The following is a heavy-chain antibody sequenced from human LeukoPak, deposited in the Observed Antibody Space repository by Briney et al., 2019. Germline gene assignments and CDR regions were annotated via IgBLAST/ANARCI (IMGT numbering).Heavy chain of an antibody. D-gene: IGHD4-11*01. CDR2: IKSDGSTT. CDR1: GFTFSSYW. J-gene: IGHJ3*02. V-gene: IGHV3-74*01. CDR3: ARVSAVKYAFDI. Sequence: PGGSLRLSCAASGFTFSSYWMHWVRQAPGKGLVWASRIKSDGSTTNYADSVKGRFTISRDNAKNTLYLQMNSLRAEDTALYYCARVSAVKYAFDIWGQGTIVTVSS.